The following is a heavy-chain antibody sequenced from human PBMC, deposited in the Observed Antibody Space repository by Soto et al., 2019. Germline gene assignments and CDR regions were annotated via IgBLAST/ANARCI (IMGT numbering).Heavy chain of an antibody. Sequence: QVQLVQSGAEVKKPGASVKVSCKASGYTFTSYGISWVRQAPGQGLEWMGWISAYNGNTNYAQKLQGRVTMTTDTSTSTAYMELRCLRSDDTALYYCASDIVATMGRPGSDYYYAIDVWGQGTKVTVSS. CDR3: ASDIVATMGRPGSDYYYAIDV. CDR2: ISAYNGNT. V-gene: IGHV1-18*01. J-gene: IGHJ6*02. D-gene: IGHD5-12*01. CDR1: GYTFTSYG.